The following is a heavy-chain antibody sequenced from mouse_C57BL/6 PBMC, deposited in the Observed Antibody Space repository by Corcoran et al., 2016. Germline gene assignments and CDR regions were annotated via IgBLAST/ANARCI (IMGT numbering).Heavy chain of an antibody. J-gene: IGHJ4*01. CDR2: INPNNGGT. CDR3: ARSKENGYDAMDY. V-gene: IGHV1-26*01. CDR1: GSTFTDYY. Sequence: EVQLQQSGPELVKPGASVKISCKASGSTFTDYYMNWVKQSHGKSLEWIGDINPNNGGTSYNQKFKGKATLTVDKSSSTAYMELRSLTSEDSAVYYCARSKENGYDAMDYWGQGTSVTVSS.